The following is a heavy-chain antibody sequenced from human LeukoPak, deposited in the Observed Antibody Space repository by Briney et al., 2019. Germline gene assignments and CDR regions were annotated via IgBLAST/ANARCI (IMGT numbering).Heavy chain of an antibody. J-gene: IGHJ5*02. CDR2: ISSSSSYI. CDR1: GFTFSSYS. D-gene: IGHD3-3*01. CDR3: AKVETYYDFWSGYERYNWFDP. V-gene: IGHV3-21*04. Sequence: GGSLRLSCAASGFTFSSYSMNWVRQAPGKGLEWVSSISSSSSYIYYADSVKGRFTISRDNAKNSLYLQMNSLRAEDTAVYYCAKVETYYDFWSGYERYNWFDPWGQGTLVTVSS.